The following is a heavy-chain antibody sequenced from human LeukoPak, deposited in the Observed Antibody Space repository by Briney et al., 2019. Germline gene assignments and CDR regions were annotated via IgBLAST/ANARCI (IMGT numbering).Heavy chain of an antibody. CDR1: GFTFSSYA. D-gene: IGHD3-3*01. V-gene: IGHV3-74*01. J-gene: IGHJ4*02. CDR2: INSDGSST. CDR3: ARDYKWGYDFWSGYYNEGSDY. Sequence: GGSLRLSCAASGFTFSSYAMSWVRQAPGKGLEWVSRINSDGSSTSYADSVKGRFTISRDNAKNTLYLQMNSLRAEDTAVYYCARDYKWGYDFWSGYYNEGSDYWGQGTLVTVSS.